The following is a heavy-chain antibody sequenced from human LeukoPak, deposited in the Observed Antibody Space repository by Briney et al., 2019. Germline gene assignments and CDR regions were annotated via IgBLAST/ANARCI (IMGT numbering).Heavy chain of an antibody. Sequence: GGSLRLSCVASGFSFTGNWMSWVRQAPGKGPEWVASIKEDGSEKYYGDSVSGRFTISRDNAKDSLYMQMNSLRAEDTAVYYCAQEGNWGQGTLVTVSS. CDR2: IKEDGSEK. V-gene: IGHV3-7*01. CDR1: GFSFTGNW. CDR3: AQEGN. J-gene: IGHJ4*02.